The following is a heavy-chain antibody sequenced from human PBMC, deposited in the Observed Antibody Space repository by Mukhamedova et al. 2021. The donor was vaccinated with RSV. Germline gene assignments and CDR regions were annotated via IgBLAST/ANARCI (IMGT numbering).Heavy chain of an antibody. CDR2: IIPIFGTA. J-gene: IGHJ2*01. Sequence: GLEWMGGIIPIFGTANYAQKFQGRVTITADESTSTAYMELSSLRSEDTAVYYCARGGAYYDSSGYNPPSHWYFDLWGRGTLVTVS. D-gene: IGHD3-22*01. V-gene: IGHV1-69*01. CDR3: ARGGAYYDSSGYNPPSHWYFDL.